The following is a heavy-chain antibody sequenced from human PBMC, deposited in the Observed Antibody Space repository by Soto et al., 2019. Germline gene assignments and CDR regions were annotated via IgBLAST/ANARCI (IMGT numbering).Heavy chain of an antibody. CDR1: GGSISSSSYY. Sequence: SETLSLTCTVSGGSISSSSYYWGWIRQPPGKGLEWIGSIYYSGSTYYNPSLKSRVTISVDTSKNQFSLKLSSVTAADTAVYYCARPPDYYGMDVWGQGTTVTVSS. CDR3: ARPPDYYGMDV. J-gene: IGHJ6*02. CDR2: IYYSGST. V-gene: IGHV4-39*01.